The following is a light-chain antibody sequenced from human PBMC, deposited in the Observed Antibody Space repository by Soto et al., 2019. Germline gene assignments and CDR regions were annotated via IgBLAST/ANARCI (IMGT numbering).Light chain of an antibody. CDR3: QQYNSYSWT. CDR2: KAS. Sequence: SASTLAAAVGDRVTITCRASQSISSWLAWYQQKPGKAPKLLIYKASSLESGVPSRFSGSGSGTEFTLTISSLQPDDFATYYCQQYNSYSWTFGQGTKVDIK. CDR1: QSISSW. V-gene: IGKV1-5*03. J-gene: IGKJ1*01.